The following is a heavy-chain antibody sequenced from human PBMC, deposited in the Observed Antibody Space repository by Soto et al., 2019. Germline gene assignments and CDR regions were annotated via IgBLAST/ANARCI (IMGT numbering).Heavy chain of an antibody. CDR3: ARLSTDLHPAYYSDY. CDR1: GGSISSYY. Sequence: SETLSLTCTVSGGSISSYYWSWIRQPPGRGLEWIGYIYYSGSTNYNPSLKSRVTISVDTSKNQFSLKLSSVTAADTAVYYCARLSTDLHPAYYSDYCGQATLGTVS. CDR2: IYYSGST. V-gene: IGHV4-59*01. J-gene: IGHJ4*02. D-gene: IGHD2-8*02.